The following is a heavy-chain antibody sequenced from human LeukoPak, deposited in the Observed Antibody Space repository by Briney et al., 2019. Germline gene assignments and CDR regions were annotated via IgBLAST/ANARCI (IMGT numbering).Heavy chain of an antibody. CDR3: ARGWQIDSSGGFVDP. CDR1: GYNFTAYY. D-gene: IGHD6-6*01. J-gene: IGHJ5*02. V-gene: IGHV1-2*02. Sequence: ASMRVSCKSSGYNFTAYYVHWIRQAPGQGLEWMGLINPNNGGTNFAQKFQGRVTMTRDTSITTVYMGLSRLTSDDTAIYYCARGWQIDSSGGFVDPWGQGTLVTVSS. CDR2: INPNNGGT.